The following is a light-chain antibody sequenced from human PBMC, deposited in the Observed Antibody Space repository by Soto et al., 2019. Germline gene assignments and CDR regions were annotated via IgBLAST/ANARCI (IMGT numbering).Light chain of an antibody. V-gene: IGKV3-15*01. CDR3: QQYYTNSWS. J-gene: IGKJ1*01. CDR2: GAA. CDR1: QSISSN. Sequence: EIVMTQSPATLSVSPGERATLSCRANQSISSNLAWYQQKPGQAPRLLIYGAATRATGIPARFSGSGSGTDFTLTISSLQSEDFAVYYCQQYYTNSWSFGQGTKVEIK.